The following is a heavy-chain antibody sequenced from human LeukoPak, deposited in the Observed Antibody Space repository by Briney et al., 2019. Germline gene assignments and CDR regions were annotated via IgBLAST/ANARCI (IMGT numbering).Heavy chain of an antibody. J-gene: IGHJ4*02. CDR1: GFTFSSYD. CDR3: ARVAAGGKGFDY. D-gene: IGHD6-13*01. Sequence: GGSLRLSCAASGFTFSSYDMHWVRQVTGKGLEWVSAIDNGGDTYYPGSVKGRFTISRENAKKSLYLQMNSLRAGDTAVYYCARVAAGGKGFDYWGQGTLVTVSS. V-gene: IGHV3-13*01. CDR2: IDNGGDT.